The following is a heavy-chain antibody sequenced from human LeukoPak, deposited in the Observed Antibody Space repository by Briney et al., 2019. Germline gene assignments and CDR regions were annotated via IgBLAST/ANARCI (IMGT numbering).Heavy chain of an antibody. CDR2: IYNSRDT. V-gene: IGHV4-59*01. D-gene: IGHD6-13*01. J-gene: IGHJ4*02. Sequence: SETLSLTCTVSGGSISSYYWSWIRQPPGKGLEWLGYIYNSRDTNYNPSLNSRVTFSVDTSKNQFSLKLSSVTAAHTAVYYCARKGPIAATGPDYWGQGTLVTVSS. CDR3: ARKGPIAATGPDY. CDR1: GGSISSYY.